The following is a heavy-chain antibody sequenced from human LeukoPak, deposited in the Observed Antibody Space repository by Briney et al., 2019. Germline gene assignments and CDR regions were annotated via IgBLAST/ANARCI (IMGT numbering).Heavy chain of an antibody. CDR1: GFTFSSYA. Sequence: PGGSLRLSCAASGFTFSSYAINWVRQAPGKGLEWASTISGSGDSTYYADSVKGRFTISRDNSKNTLFLQMNSLRAEDTALYYCVRGLSGVSSWYFDLWGRAPWSVSLQ. V-gene: IGHV3-23*01. CDR2: ISGSGDST. J-gene: IGHJ2*01. D-gene: IGHD7-27*01. CDR3: VRGLSGVSSWYFDL.